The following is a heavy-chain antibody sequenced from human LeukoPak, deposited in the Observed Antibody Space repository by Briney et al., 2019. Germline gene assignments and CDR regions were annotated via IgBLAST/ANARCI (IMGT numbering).Heavy chain of an antibody. V-gene: IGHV3-23*01. J-gene: IGHJ4*02. CDR2: LSTSPR. CDR3: VRGEVAVQYYFES. CDR1: GFTITNYA. Sequence: GGSLTLSCAASGFTITNYAMSWVRQGPGKGLEWVSGLSTSPRYADSVGGRFIVSRDHSRNTFSLKMNSLRAEDTAVYYCVRGEVAVQYYFESWGQGTLVTVSS. D-gene: IGHD3-22*01.